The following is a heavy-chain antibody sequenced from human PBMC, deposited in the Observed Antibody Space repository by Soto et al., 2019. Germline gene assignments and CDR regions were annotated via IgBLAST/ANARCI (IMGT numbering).Heavy chain of an antibody. CDR3: ARVDTAMASSFDP. D-gene: IGHD5-18*01. CDR1: GFSLITSGMF. V-gene: IGHV2-70*01. CDR2: IDWDDDK. J-gene: IGHJ5*02. Sequence: SGPTLVNPTQTLTLTCTFSGFSLITSGMFVSWIRQPPGKALEWLALIDWDDDKYYSTSLKTRLTISKDTSKNQVVLTMTNMDPADTATYYCARVDTAMASSFDPWGQGTLVTVSS.